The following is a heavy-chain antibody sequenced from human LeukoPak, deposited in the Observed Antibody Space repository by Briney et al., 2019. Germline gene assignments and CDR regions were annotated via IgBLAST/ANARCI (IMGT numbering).Heavy chain of an antibody. CDR1: GFTFSSYS. J-gene: IGHJ5*02. Sequence: GGSLRLSCAASGFTFSSYSMNWVRQAPGKGLEWVSSISSSSSYIYYADSVKGRFTISRDNAKNSLYLQMNSLRAEDTAVYYCARGPSGYSGGWYSWFDPWGQGTLVTVSS. V-gene: IGHV3-21*04. D-gene: IGHD6-19*01. CDR2: ISSSSSYI. CDR3: ARGPSGYSGGWYSWFDP.